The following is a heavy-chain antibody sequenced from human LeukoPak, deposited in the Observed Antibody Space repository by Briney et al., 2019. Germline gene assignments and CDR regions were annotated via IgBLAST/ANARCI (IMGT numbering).Heavy chain of an antibody. CDR2: INHSGST. J-gene: IGHJ4*02. Sequence: SETLSLTCAVYGGSFSGYYWSWIRQPPGKGLEWIGEINHSGSTYYNPSLKSRVTISVDTSKNQLSLKLSSVTAADTAVYYCARGERGYSYGVDYWGQGTLVTVSS. D-gene: IGHD5-18*01. CDR1: GGSFSGYY. V-gene: IGHV4-34*01. CDR3: ARGERGYSYGVDY.